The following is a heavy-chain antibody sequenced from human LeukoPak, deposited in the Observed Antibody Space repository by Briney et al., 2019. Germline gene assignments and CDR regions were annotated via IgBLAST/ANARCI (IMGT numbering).Heavy chain of an antibody. CDR1: GFTFSSYA. V-gene: IGHV3-23*01. Sequence: QPGGSLRLSCAASGFTFSSYAMSGVRQAPGKGLEWVSAISGSGGSTYYADSVKGRFTISRDNSKNTLYLQMNSLRAEDTAVYYCAKDRYQLLLFNWFDPWGQGTLVTVSS. CDR2: ISGSGGST. CDR3: AKDRYQLLLFNWFDP. J-gene: IGHJ5*02. D-gene: IGHD2-2*01.